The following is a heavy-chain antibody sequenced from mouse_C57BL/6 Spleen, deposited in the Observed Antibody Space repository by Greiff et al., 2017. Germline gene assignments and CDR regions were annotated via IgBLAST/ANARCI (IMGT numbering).Heavy chain of an antibody. D-gene: IGHD1-1*01. V-gene: IGHV1-26*01. CDR2: INPNNGGT. J-gene: IGHJ3*01. CDR1: GYTFTDYY. CDR3: ARRDYYGSSSGFAY. Sequence: VQLQQSGPELVKPGASVKISCKASGYTFTDYYMNWVKQSHGKSLEWIGDINPNNGGTSYNQKFKGKATLTVDKSSSTAYMELRSLTSEDSAVYYCARRDYYGSSSGFAYWGQGTLVTVSA.